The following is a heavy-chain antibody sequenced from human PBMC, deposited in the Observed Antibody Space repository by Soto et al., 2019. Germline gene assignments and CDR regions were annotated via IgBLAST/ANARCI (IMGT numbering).Heavy chain of an antibody. V-gene: IGHV4-30-4*01. CDR1: GGSISSGDYY. CDR2: IYDSGST. CDR3: ARGLSGDKVDS. D-gene: IGHD1-1*01. J-gene: IGHJ4*02. Sequence: QVQLQESGPGLVKPSQTLSLTCTIAGGSISSGDYYWSWIRQPPGKGLEWIGHIYDSGSTYNNPSLTSRVTISIGPSENQFSLNLRSVTAADTAVYYCARGLSGDKVDSWGQGTLVTVSS.